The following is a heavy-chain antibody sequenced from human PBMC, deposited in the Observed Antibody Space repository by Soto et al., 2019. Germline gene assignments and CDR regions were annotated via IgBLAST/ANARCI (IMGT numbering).Heavy chain of an antibody. V-gene: IGHV3-43*01. CDR2: ISWYGGSI. Sequence: EVQLVESGGVVVQPGGSLRLSCAASGFSLDDYTMHWVRQVPGKGLEWVSLISWYGGSIYYADSVKGRFTNSIDTSKNSLNLQMNSLRAEDTAWYYCSQELKPTTMGGGSDYWGQGTLVTVSS. CDR3: SQELKPTTMGGGSDY. J-gene: IGHJ4*02. CDR1: GFSLDDYT. D-gene: IGHD1-1*01.